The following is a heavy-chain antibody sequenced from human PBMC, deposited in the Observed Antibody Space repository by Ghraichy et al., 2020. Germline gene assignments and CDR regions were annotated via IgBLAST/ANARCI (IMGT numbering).Heavy chain of an antibody. J-gene: IGHJ3*02. CDR3: ARGVTIFGVVIADHDAFDI. CDR2: IYYRGST. D-gene: IGHD3-3*01. Sequence: SETLSLTCTVSGGSIRSYYWSWIRQPPGEGLEWIGYIYYRGSTNYNPSLKSRVTISVDTSKNQFSLKLSSVTAADTAVYYCARGVTIFGVVIADHDAFDIWGQGTTVTVSS. V-gene: IGHV4-59*01. CDR1: GGSIRSYY.